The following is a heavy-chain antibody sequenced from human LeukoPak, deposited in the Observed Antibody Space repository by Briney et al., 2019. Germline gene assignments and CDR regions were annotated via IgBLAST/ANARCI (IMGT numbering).Heavy chain of an antibody. CDR3: ARDRGYVPDL. Sequence: GGSLRLSCAASGFTFSSYWMHWVRQAPGKGLVWVSRINSDGSLYYADSVKGRFTVSRDNAKNTLYLQMDSLRAEDTAVYFCARDRGYVPDLWGQGTLVTVSS. J-gene: IGHJ4*02. CDR1: GFTFSSYW. CDR2: INSDGSL. D-gene: IGHD5-12*01. V-gene: IGHV3-74*01.